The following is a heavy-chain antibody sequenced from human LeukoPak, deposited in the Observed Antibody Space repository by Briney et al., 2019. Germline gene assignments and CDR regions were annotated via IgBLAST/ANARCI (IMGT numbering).Heavy chain of an antibody. CDR1: GGSFSGYY. CDR2: IYYSGST. D-gene: IGHD3-22*01. J-gene: IGHJ3*02. V-gene: IGHV4-59*01. Sequence: QTSETLSLTCAVYGGSFSGYYWSWIRQPPGKGLEWIGYIYYSGSTNYNPSLKSRVTISVDTSKNQFSLKLSSVTAADTAVYYCARGYYYDPLDIWGQGTMVTVSS. CDR3: ARGYYYDPLDI.